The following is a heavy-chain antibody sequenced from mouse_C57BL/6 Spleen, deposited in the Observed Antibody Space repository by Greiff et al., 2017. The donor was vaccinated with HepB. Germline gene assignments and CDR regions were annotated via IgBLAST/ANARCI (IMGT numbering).Heavy chain of an antibody. D-gene: IGHD4-1*01. CDR3: TRDRPLPGAMDD. CDR2: ISSGGDYI. V-gene: IGHV5-9-1*02. Sequence: EVKVVESGEGLVKPGGSLKLSCAASGFTFSSYAMSWVRQTPEKRLEWVAYISSGGDYIYYADTVKGRFTISRDNARNTLYLQMSSLKSEDTAMYYCTRDRPLPGAMDDWGQGTSVTVSS. CDR1: GFTFSSYA. J-gene: IGHJ4*01.